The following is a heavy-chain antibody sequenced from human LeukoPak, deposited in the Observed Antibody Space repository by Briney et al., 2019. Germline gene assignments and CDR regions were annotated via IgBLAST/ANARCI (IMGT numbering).Heavy chain of an antibody. J-gene: IGHJ6*03. CDR3: ARGISIAVAGTAREEGYYYYMDV. CDR2: INHSGST. D-gene: IGHD6-19*01. V-gene: IGHV4-34*01. Sequence: SETLSLTCAVYGGSFSGYYWSWIRQPPGKGLEWIGEINHSGSTNYNPSLKSRVTISVDTSKNQFSLKLSSVTAADTAVYYCARGISIAVAGTAREEGYYYYMDVWGKGTTVTVSS. CDR1: GGSFSGYY.